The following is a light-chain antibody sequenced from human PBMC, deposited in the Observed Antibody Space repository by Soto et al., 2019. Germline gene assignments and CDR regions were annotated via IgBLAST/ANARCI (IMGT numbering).Light chain of an antibody. J-gene: IGLJ2*01. CDR2: DVN. CDR1: SSDIGGYKF. V-gene: IGLV2-11*02. CDR3: CSYGGTHNVF. Sequence: QPVLTQPRSVSGSPGQSVTISCTGTSSDIGGYKFVSWYQQHPGKAPELMIYDVNKRPSGVPDRFSGSKSGNTASLTISGLQAEDEADYYCCSYGGTHNVFFGGGTKLTVL.